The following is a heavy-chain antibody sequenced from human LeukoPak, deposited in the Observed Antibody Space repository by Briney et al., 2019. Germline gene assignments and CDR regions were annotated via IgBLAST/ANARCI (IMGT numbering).Heavy chain of an antibody. CDR3: ARPRSIADGMDV. D-gene: IGHD6-6*01. CDR1: GGSISSGSYY. V-gene: IGHV4-61*02. J-gene: IGHJ6*04. CDR2: IYTSGST. Sequence: NPSETLSLTCTVSGGSISSGSYYWSWIRQPAGKGLEWIGRIYTSGSTYYNPSLKSRVTISVDTSKNQFSLKLSSVTAADTAVYYCARPRSIADGMDVWGKGTTVTISS.